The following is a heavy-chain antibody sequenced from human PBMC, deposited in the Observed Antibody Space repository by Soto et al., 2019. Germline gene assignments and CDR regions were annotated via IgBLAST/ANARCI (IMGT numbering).Heavy chain of an antibody. J-gene: IGHJ4*02. V-gene: IGHV3-7*04. Sequence: EVQLVESGGGLVQPGGSLRLSCAASGLPFSSHYMSWIRQAPGRGLEWGAKINPDGSDEASADSVRGRFTVSRDNTNNLLFLQMNGLRVEDTAVYYFARETWWRLDFWCQGNLVTVSS. CDR3: ARETWWRLDF. D-gene: IGHD2-15*01. CDR1: GLPFSSHY. CDR2: INPDGSDE.